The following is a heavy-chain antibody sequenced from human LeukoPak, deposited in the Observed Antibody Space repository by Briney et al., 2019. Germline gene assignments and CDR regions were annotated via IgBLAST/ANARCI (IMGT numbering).Heavy chain of an antibody. CDR1: GYTFTSYG. D-gene: IGHD6-19*01. CDR2: ISAYNGNT. Sequence: ASVKVSCKASGYTFTSYGISWVRQAPGQGLEWMGWISAYNGNTNYAQKLQGRVTMTTDTSTSTAYMELRSLRSDDTAVYYCASRKPSSGWYYFDYWGQGTLVTVSS. V-gene: IGHV1-18*01. CDR3: ASRKPSSGWYYFDY. J-gene: IGHJ4*02.